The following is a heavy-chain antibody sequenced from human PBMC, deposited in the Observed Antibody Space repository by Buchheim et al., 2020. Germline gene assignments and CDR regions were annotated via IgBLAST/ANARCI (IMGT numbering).Heavy chain of an antibody. D-gene: IGHD3-10*01. J-gene: IGHJ6*02. V-gene: IGHV3-48*02. CDR1: GFTFSSYS. CDR3: ARGKAVYGSGSYSYYYGMDV. CDR2: ISSSSSTI. Sequence: EVQLVESGGGLVQPGGSLRLSCAASGFTFSSYSMNWVRQAPGKGLEWVSYISSSSSTIYCADSVKGRFTISRDNANNSLYLQMNSLRDEDTAVYYCARGKAVYGSGSYSYYYGMDVWGQGTT.